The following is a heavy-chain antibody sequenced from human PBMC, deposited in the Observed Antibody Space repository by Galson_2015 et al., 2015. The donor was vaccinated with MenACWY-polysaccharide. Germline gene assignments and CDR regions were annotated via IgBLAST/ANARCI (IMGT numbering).Heavy chain of an antibody. CDR2: IAAGARGNT. J-gene: IGHJ6*02. Sequence: SLRLSCAASRFIFRNYALSWVRRAPGRGLEWVALIAAGARGNTHYADSVKGRFTISRDDSKNTLFLRMDSLRAEDTAVYYCARDLAGSDYYDKEMDVWGQGTTVTVSS. CDR1: RFIFRNYA. D-gene: IGHD3-22*01. CDR3: ARDLAGSDYYDKEMDV. V-gene: IGHV3-23*01.